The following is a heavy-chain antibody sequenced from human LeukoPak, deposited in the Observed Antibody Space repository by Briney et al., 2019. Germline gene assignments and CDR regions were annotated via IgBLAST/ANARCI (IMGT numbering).Heavy chain of an antibody. J-gene: IGHJ4*02. CDR2: INHSGST. Sequence: SETLSLTCAVYGGSFSGYYWSWIRQPPGKGLEWVGEINHSGSTNYNPSLKGRVTISVDTSKNQFSLKLSSVTAADTAVYYCARGSDSSGITLGYWGQGTLVTVSS. V-gene: IGHV4-34*01. CDR1: GGSFSGYY. CDR3: ARGSDSSGITLGY. D-gene: IGHD3-22*01.